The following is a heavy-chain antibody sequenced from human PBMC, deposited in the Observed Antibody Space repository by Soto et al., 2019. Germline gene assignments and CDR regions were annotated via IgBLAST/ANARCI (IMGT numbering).Heavy chain of an antibody. J-gene: IGHJ4*02. CDR3: ARDRVAYCGGDCYLRYFDY. Sequence: SETLSLTCTVSGGSISSYYWSWIRQPPGKGLEWIGYIYYSGSTNYNPSLKGRVTISVDTSKNQFSLKLSSVTAADTAVYYCARDRVAYCGGDCYLRYFDYWGQGTLVTVSS. CDR2: IYYSGST. CDR1: GGSISSYY. V-gene: IGHV4-59*01. D-gene: IGHD2-21*02.